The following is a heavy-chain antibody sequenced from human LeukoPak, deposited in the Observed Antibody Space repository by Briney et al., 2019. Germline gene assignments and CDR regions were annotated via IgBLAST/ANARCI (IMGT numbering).Heavy chain of an antibody. V-gene: IGHV4-39*07. J-gene: IGHJ5*02. D-gene: IGHD3-22*01. Sequence: PSETLPLTCTVSGGSISSGGYYWSWIRQPPGKGLEWIGSIYHSGSTYYNPSLKSRVTISVDTSKNQFSLKLSSVTAADTAVYYCATGAGLITMIPMGFDPWGQGTLVTVSS. CDR1: GGSISSGGYY. CDR3: ATGAGLITMIPMGFDP. CDR2: IYHSGST.